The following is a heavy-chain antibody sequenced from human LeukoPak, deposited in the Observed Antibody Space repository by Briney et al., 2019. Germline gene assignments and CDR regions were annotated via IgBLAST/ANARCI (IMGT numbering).Heavy chain of an antibody. J-gene: IGHJ4*02. D-gene: IGHD2-15*01. CDR3: ASLVSSSPLGYCSGGSCYSQDYFDY. CDR1: GYTFTGYY. CDR2: INPNSGGT. V-gene: IGHV1-2*02. Sequence: ASVKVSCKASGYTFTGYYMHWVRQAPGQGLEWMGWINPNSGGTSYAQKFQGRVTMTRDTSISTAYMELSRLRSDDTAVYYCASLVSSSPLGYCSGGSCYSQDYFDYWGQGTLVTVSS.